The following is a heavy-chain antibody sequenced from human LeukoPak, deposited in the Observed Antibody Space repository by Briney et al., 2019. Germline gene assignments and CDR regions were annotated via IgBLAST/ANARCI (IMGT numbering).Heavy chain of an antibody. CDR1: GGTFSSYA. D-gene: IGHD3-22*01. V-gene: IGHV1-69*05. CDR2: IIPIFGTA. J-gene: IGHJ4*02. Sequence: SVRVSCKASGGTFSSYAISWVRQAPGQGLEWMGGIIPIFGTANYAQKFQGRVTITTDESTSTAYMELSSLRSEDTAVYYCARGRGSSGYHGSDYWGQGTLVTVSS. CDR3: ARGRGSSGYHGSDY.